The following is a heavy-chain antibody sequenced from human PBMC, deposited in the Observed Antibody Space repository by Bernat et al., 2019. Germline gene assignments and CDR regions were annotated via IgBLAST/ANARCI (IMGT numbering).Heavy chain of an antibody. CDR2: ISYDGSNK. Sequence: QVQLVESGGGVVQPGRSLRLSCAASGFTFSSYGMHWVRQAPGKGLEWVAVISYDGSNKYYADSVKGRFTISRDNSKNTLYLQMNSLRAEDTAVYYCAKEGFVGFLEWLLYFDYWGQGTLVTVSS. CDR3: AKEGFVGFLEWLLYFDY. D-gene: IGHD3-3*02. V-gene: IGHV3-30*18. J-gene: IGHJ4*02. CDR1: GFTFSSYG.